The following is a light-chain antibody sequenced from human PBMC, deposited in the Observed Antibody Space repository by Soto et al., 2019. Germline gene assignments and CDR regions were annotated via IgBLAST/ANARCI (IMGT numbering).Light chain of an antibody. CDR2: GAS. CDR3: HQYDPQT. CDR1: QSVSSSY. V-gene: IGKV3-20*01. J-gene: IGKJ1*01. Sequence: EIVLTQSPGTLSLSPGERATLSCRASQSVSSSYFAWYQQKPGQAPRLLIYGASSRATGIPDRFSGSGSGTDFTLTISRLEPEDFAVYYCHQYDPQTFGQGTKVEIK.